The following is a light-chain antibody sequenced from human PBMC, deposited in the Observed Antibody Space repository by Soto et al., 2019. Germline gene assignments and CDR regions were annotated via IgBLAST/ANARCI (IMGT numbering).Light chain of an antibody. Sequence: EIVLTQSPGTLSLSPGERATLSCRASQRVSSSYLAWYQQKPCQAPRLLIYGASIRATGIPDRFSGSGSGTGFTLTISRLEPEDFSVYYCQQYGSSPPYSFGQGTKLEIK. CDR2: GAS. V-gene: IGKV3-20*01. J-gene: IGKJ2*03. CDR3: QQYGSSPPYS. CDR1: QRVSSSY.